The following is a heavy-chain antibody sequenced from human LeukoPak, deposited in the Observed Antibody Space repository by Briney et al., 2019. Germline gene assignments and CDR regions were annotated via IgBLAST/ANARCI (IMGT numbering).Heavy chain of an antibody. CDR3: ARGSYSSGWFLPNDY. CDR1: GFTVSSNY. Sequence: GGSLRLSCAASGFTVSSNYMSWVRQAPGKGLEWVSVIYSGGSTYYADSVKGRFTISRDNSKNTVYLQMNSLRAEDTAVYYCARGSYSSGWFLPNDYWGQGTLVTVSP. J-gene: IGHJ4*02. D-gene: IGHD6-19*01. CDR2: IYSGGST. V-gene: IGHV3-53*01.